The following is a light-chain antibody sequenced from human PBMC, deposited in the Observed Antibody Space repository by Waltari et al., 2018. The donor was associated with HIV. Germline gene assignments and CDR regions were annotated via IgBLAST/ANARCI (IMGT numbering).Light chain of an antibody. CDR2: WAS. V-gene: IGKV4-1*01. Sequence: DIVMTQSPDSLAVSLGERATINCKSSHNVLYSPNNKNYLAWFQQKPGQPPKLLIYWASIREAGLPVRFTGCGSGTDFTLTISSLHAGDVAVYYCQQYANAPWTFGRGTTVEIK. CDR1: HNVLYSPNNKNY. CDR3: QQYANAPWT. J-gene: IGKJ1*01.